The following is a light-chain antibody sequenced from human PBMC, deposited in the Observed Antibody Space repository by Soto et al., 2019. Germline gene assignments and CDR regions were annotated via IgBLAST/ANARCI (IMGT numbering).Light chain of an antibody. J-gene: IGKJ5*01. Sequence: DLQMTQSPSSLSASVGDRVTFTCQASQDITNYLNWYQQKPGKAPKLLIHDSSNLETGVPTRFNGRGSGTYFPITSSSLQPEDMSTYYCQQYDSLPLSFGQGTRLEIK. CDR2: DSS. CDR3: QQYDSLPLS. V-gene: IGKV1-33*01. CDR1: QDITNY.